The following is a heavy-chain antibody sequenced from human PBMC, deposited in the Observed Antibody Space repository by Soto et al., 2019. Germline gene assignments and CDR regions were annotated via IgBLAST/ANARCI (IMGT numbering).Heavy chain of an antibody. CDR3: ARVYGDYLDY. Sequence: SETLSLTCTVSGGSISSSSHYWGWIRQPPGKGLEWIGSIFYSGSTDYNPSLKSRVTISVDTSKNQFSLKLSSVTAADTAVYYCARVYGDYLDYWGQGTLVTVSS. J-gene: IGHJ4*02. CDR1: GGSISSSSHY. V-gene: IGHV4-39*07. CDR2: IFYSGST. D-gene: IGHD4-17*01.